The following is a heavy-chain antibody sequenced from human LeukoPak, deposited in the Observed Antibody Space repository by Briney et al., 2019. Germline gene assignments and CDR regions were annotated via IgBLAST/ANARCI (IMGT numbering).Heavy chain of an antibody. CDR3: ARDLVRFGYSSSWYYFDY. CDR2: INPNSGGT. Sequence: ASVKLSCKASGYTFTGYYMHWVRQAPGQGLEWMGWINPNSGGTNYAQKFQGRVTMTRDTSISTAYMELSRLRSDDTAVYYCARDLVRFGYSSSWYYFDYWGQGTLVTVSS. D-gene: IGHD6-13*01. CDR1: GYTFTGYY. J-gene: IGHJ4*02. V-gene: IGHV1-2*02.